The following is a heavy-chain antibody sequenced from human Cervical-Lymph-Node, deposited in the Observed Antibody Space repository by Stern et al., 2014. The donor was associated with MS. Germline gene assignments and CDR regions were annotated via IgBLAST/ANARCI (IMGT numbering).Heavy chain of an antibody. D-gene: IGHD4-17*01. CDR2: LSAYNGNT. Sequence: QAQLVQSGAEVKKPGASVKVSCKASGYTFTRYGISWVRQAPGQGLEWMGCLSAYNGNTNSAQQLPGRDTITTATSTRTAYMELRSLRSDDTAVYYCARVSYGDYEVDYWGQGTLVTVSS. J-gene: IGHJ4*02. V-gene: IGHV1-18*04. CDR3: ARVSYGDYEVDY. CDR1: GYTFTRYG.